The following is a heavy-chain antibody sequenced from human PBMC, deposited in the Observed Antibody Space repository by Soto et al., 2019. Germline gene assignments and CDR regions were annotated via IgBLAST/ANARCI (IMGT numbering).Heavy chain of an antibody. V-gene: IGHV1-18*01. J-gene: IGHJ4*02. Sequence: QVQLVQSGAEVKKPGASVKVSCKASGYTFTSYGISWVRQAPGQGLEWMGWISAYNGNTNYAQKLQGRVTMTTDTSTSTAYMKLRSLRSDDTAVYYCARAEDDYIWGSYRPYYFDYWGQGTLVTVSS. CDR1: GYTFTSYG. CDR3: ARAEDDYIWGSYRPYYFDY. D-gene: IGHD3-16*02. CDR2: ISAYNGNT.